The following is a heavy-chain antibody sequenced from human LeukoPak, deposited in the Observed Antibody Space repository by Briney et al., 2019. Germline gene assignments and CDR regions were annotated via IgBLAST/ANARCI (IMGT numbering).Heavy chain of an antibody. D-gene: IGHD3-9*01. CDR3: ARDPGYDILTGYYID. Sequence: PSETLSLTCTVSGGSISSYYWNWIRQPPGKGLEWIGYIYNSGSTKYNPSLKSRVTISVDTSKNQFSLKLTSVTAADTAVYYCARDPGYDILTGYYIDWGQGTLVTVSS. J-gene: IGHJ4*02. CDR2: IYNSGST. CDR1: GGSISSYY. V-gene: IGHV4-4*08.